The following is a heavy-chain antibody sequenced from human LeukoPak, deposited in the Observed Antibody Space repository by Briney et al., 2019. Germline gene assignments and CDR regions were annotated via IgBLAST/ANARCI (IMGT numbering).Heavy chain of an antibody. D-gene: IGHD1-26*01. CDR3: ARGIVGPTFDY. CDR2: IYHSGST. V-gene: IGHV4-38-2*02. Sequence: KSSETLSLTCTVSGYSISSGYYWGWIRQPPGKGLEWIGSIYHSGSTYYNPSLKSRVTISVDRSKNQFSLKLSSVTVADTAVYYCARGIVGPTFDYWGQGTLVTVSS. CDR1: GYSISSGYY. J-gene: IGHJ4*02.